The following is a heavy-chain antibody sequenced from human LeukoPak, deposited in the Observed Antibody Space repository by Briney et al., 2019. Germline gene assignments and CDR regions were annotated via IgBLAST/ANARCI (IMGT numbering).Heavy chain of an antibody. CDR1: GFTFSSYA. V-gene: IGHV3-23*01. Sequence: PGGSLRLSCAASGFTFSSYAMSWVRQAPGKGLEWVSAISGSGGSTYCADSVKGRFTISRDNSKNTLYLQMNSLRAEDTAVYYCAKVSSERSSPPYFDYWGQGTLVTVSS. CDR3: AKVSSERSSPPYFDY. CDR2: ISGSGGST. D-gene: IGHD1-26*01. J-gene: IGHJ4*02.